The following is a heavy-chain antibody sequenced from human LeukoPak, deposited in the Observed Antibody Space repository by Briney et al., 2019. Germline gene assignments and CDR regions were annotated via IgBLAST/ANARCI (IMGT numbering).Heavy chain of an antibody. V-gene: IGHV3-23*01. J-gene: IGHJ4*02. CDR2: INGGGGST. Sequence: GGSLRLSCAASGFTFSNYVMSWVRQAPGKGPEWVSGINGGGGSTFYAESVKGRFTISRDNSKNTLYLQMNSLRAEDTAVYYCVKDGRRSPPCWGQGTLVTLSS. D-gene: IGHD2-15*01. CDR3: VKDGRRSPPC. CDR1: GFTFSNYV.